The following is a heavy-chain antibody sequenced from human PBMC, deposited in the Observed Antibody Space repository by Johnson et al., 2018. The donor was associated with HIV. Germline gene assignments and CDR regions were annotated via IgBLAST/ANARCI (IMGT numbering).Heavy chain of an antibody. CDR1: GFTFDDYA. Sequence: EVQLLESGGGLVQPGRSLRLSCAASGFTFDDYAMHWVRQAPGKGLEWVSCINGGSGSTFYADSVKGQFTISRENSKNTLYLQMSSLRAEDTAVYYCARPLQFAFEIWGQGTMVTVSS. CDR2: INGGSGST. V-gene: IGHV3-9*01. CDR3: ARPLQFAFEI. D-gene: IGHD5-24*01. J-gene: IGHJ3*02.